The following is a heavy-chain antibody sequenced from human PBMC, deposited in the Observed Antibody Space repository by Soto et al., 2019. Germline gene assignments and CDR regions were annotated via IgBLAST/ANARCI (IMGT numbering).Heavy chain of an antibody. D-gene: IGHD2-21*01. CDR2: ILYSGTT. CDR3: ARLGWGNGDSDY. J-gene: IGHJ4*02. Sequence: QLQLQESGPGLVKSSETLSLTCTVSGGSISKSNYFWGWIRQAPGKGLEWIASILYSGTTSSNSSLKSRVAIAVDTSKNQFSLELNSVTAADTAVYYCARLGWGNGDSDYWGQGTLVTVSS. CDR1: GGSISKSNYF. V-gene: IGHV4-39*01.